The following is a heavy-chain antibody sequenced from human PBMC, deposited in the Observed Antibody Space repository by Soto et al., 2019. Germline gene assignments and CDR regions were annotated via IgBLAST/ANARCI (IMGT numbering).Heavy chain of an antibody. CDR1: GASISRYNY. J-gene: IGHJ4*02. D-gene: IGHD5-12*01. V-gene: IGHV4-39*01. CDR2: IIYSGGI. CDR3: VRHAQWIIRAD. Sequence: QLQLQLSGPGLVKPSETLSLTCNVSGASISRYNYWGWFRQPPGKGLEWIGSIIYSGGIMYNPSLQSRLNLFVDTSKNQFSLKLSSVTAADTAVYYCVRHAQWIIRADWGQGSLVTVSS.